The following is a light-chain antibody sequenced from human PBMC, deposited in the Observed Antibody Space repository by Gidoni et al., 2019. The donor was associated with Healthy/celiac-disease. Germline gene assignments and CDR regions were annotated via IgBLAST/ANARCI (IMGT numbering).Light chain of an antibody. Sequence: DIVLTQSPATLSLSPGERATLSCRASQSVSSYLAWYQQKPGQAPRLLIYGASSRATGLPARFSGSGSGTDFTLTISSLEPEDFAVYYCQQLSNWPPITFGQGTRLEIK. CDR1: QSVSSY. CDR3: QQLSNWPPIT. CDR2: GAS. J-gene: IGKJ5*01. V-gene: IGKV3-11*01.